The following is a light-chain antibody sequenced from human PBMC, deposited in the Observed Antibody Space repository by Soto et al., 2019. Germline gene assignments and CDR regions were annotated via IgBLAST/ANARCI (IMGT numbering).Light chain of an antibody. J-gene: IGKJ5*01. V-gene: IGKV3-11*01. CDR3: QQRSNWPPIT. Sequence: EIVLTQSPGTLSLSPGERATLSCMASQIVSNNYLAWYQQKPGQAPRLLIYDASNRATGIPARFSGSGSGTDFTLTISSLEPEDFAVYYCQQRSNWPPITFGQGTRLEIK. CDR1: QIVSNNY. CDR2: DAS.